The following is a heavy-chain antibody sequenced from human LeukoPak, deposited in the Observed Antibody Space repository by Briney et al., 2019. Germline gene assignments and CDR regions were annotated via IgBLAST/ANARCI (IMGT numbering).Heavy chain of an antibody. Sequence: SETLSLTCTVSGGSISSSSYCWSWIRQPPGKGLEWIGEINHSGSTNYNPSLKSRVTISVDTSKNQFSLKLSSVTAADTAVYYCARSAYYYGSGSFPFDYWGQGTLVTVSS. V-gene: IGHV4-39*07. D-gene: IGHD3-10*01. CDR1: GGSISSSSYC. CDR3: ARSAYYYGSGSFPFDY. J-gene: IGHJ4*02. CDR2: INHSGST.